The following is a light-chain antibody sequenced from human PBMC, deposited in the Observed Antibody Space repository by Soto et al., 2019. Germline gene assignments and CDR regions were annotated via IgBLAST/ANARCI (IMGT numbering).Light chain of an antibody. CDR3: QQYGSLPFT. Sequence: EIVVTQSPGTLSLSPGERATLSCRASQSVSNNYLAWYQQKPGQAPRLLIYGASNRATGIPDRFSGSGSGTDFTLTISRLEPEDFAVYHCQQYGSLPFTFGQGTKLEMK. J-gene: IGKJ2*01. V-gene: IGKV3-20*01. CDR1: QSVSNNY. CDR2: GAS.